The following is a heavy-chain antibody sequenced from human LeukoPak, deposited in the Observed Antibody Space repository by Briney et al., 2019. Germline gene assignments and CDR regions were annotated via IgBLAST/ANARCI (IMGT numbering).Heavy chain of an antibody. Sequence: AGGSLRLYCAASGFTVSSNYLSWVRQAPGKGLEWVSVIYSGGNTYYADSVKGRFTISRDNSKNTLYLQMNSLRAEDTAVYFCARRYRGSFHDYWGQGTLVTVSS. D-gene: IGHD1-26*01. J-gene: IGHJ4*02. V-gene: IGHV3-53*01. CDR3: ARRYRGSFHDY. CDR1: GFTVSSNY. CDR2: IYSGGNT.